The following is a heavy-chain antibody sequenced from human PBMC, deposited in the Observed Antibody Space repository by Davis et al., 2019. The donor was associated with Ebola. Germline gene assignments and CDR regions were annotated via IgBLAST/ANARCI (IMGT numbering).Heavy chain of an antibody. V-gene: IGHV3-11*01. CDR3: ARGSRNMDV. Sequence: PGGSLRLSCAASGFTFSDYYMSWIRQAPGKGLEWVSYMSRTGTTIHYADSVKGRFTISRDNAKNSLYLQMNNLRAEDTAVYYCARGSRNMDVWGQGTTVTVSS. J-gene: IGHJ6*02. CDR1: GFTFSDYY. CDR2: MSRTGTTI.